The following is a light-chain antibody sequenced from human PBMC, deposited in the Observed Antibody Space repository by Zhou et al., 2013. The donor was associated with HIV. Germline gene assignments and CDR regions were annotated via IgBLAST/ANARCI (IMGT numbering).Light chain of an antibody. CDR1: QGISNS. V-gene: IGKV1-NL1*01. Sequence: DIQMTQSPSSLSASVGDRVTITCRASQGISNSLAWYQQKPGKAPKVLLYAASRLESGVPSRFSGSGSGTDYTLTISSLQPEDFATYYCQQYYSIPPWTFGQGTKVEIK. J-gene: IGKJ1*01. CDR2: AAS. CDR3: QQYYSIPPWT.